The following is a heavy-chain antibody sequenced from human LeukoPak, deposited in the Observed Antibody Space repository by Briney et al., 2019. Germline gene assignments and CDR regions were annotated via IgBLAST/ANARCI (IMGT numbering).Heavy chain of an antibody. J-gene: IGHJ4*02. Sequence: PSQTLSLTCTVSGGSISSGDYYWSWIRQPPGKGLEWIGYIYYSGSTNYNPSLKSRVTISVDTSKNQFSLKLSSVTAADTAVYYCAREYCSSTSCYFDYWGQGTLVTVSS. V-gene: IGHV4-61*08. CDR1: GGSISSGDYY. D-gene: IGHD2-2*01. CDR3: AREYCSSTSCYFDY. CDR2: IYYSGST.